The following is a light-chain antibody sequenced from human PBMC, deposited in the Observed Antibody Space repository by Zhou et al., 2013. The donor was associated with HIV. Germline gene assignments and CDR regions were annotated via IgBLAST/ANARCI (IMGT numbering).Light chain of an antibody. Sequence: EIVLTQSPATLSLSPGERATLSCRASEYVTRYLAWYHQKPGQAPRLLIYGASTRATDVPARFSGSGSGTEFTLTISSLQSEDFGVYYCQQYHNWPPLTFGGGTTVEIK. CDR2: GAS. CDR1: EYVTRY. CDR3: QQYHNWPPLT. J-gene: IGKJ4*01. V-gene: IGKV3-15*01.